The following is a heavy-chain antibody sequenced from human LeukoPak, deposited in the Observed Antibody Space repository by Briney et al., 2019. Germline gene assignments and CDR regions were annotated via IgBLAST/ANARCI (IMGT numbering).Heavy chain of an antibody. V-gene: IGHV4-31*03. CDR2: IYYSGST. CDR1: GGSISSGGYY. D-gene: IGHD1-26*01. Sequence: KTSETLSLTCTVSGGSISSGGYYWSWIRQHPGKGLEWIGYIYYSGSTYYNPSLKSRVTISVDTSKNQFSLKLSSVTAADTAVYYCARPSDQMAIVGASDAFDIWGQGTMVTVSS. J-gene: IGHJ3*02. CDR3: ARPSDQMAIVGASDAFDI.